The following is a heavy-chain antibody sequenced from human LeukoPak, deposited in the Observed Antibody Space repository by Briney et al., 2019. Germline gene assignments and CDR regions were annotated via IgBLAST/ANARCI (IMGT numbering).Heavy chain of an antibody. J-gene: IGHJ4*02. CDR1: GFTVSSNY. CDR2: IYSGGST. CDR3: ARGRGVGATYYFDY. Sequence: GGSLRLSCAASGFTVSSNYMSWVRQAPGKGLEWVSVIYSGGSTYYADSVKGQFTISRDNSKNTLYLQMNSLRAEDTAVYYCARGRGVGATYYFDYWGQGTLVTVSS. D-gene: IGHD1-26*01. V-gene: IGHV3-53*01.